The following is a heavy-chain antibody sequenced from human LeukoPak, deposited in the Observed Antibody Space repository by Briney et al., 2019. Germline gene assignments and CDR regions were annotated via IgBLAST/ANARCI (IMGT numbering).Heavy chain of an antibody. CDR2: ISSSSSYI. J-gene: IGHJ6*03. V-gene: IGHV3-21*01. D-gene: IGHD2-2*01. CDR1: GFTFSSYS. CDR3: ARGSAISYYYYMDV. Sequence: GGSLRLSCAASGFTFSSYSRNWVRQAPGKGLEWVSSISSSSSYIYYADSVKGRFTISRDNAKNSLYLQMNSLRAEDTAVYYCARGSAISYYYYMDVWGKGPRSPSP.